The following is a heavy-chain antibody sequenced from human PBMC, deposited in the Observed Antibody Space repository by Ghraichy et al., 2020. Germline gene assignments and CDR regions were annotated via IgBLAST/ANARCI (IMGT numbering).Heavy chain of an antibody. V-gene: IGHV4-28*03. CDR1: GSSINSGNW. D-gene: IGHD3-9*01. Sequence: SQTLSLTCAVSGSSINSGNWWDWIRQSPGKGLEWIGSIYYNGATYYNPSLKSRVTMSVDTSKNQFSLNLRSVTAEDTAIYDCARGDWYFDYWGQGILVTVSS. CDR3: ARGDWYFDY. CDR2: IYYNGAT. J-gene: IGHJ4*02.